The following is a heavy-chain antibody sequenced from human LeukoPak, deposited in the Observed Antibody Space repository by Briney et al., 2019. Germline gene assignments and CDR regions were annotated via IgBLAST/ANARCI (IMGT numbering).Heavy chain of an antibody. CDR3: ARDLPNFYYYYGMDV. J-gene: IGHJ6*02. V-gene: IGHV3-7*01. CDR1: GFTFSSYW. CDR2: KKQDGSEK. Sequence: GGSLRLSCAASGFTFSSYWMSWVRQAPGKGLEWVASKKQDGSEKYYVDSVKGRFTISRDNANNSLYLQMNSLRAEDTAVYYCARDLPNFYYYYGMDVWGQGTTVTVSS. D-gene: IGHD2-8*01.